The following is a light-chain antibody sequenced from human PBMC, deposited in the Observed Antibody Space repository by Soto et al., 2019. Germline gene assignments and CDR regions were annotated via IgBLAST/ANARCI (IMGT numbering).Light chain of an antibody. V-gene: IGKV3D-20*02. J-gene: IGKJ4*01. Sequence: EFVLTQSPGTLSLSPGERATLSCRASQTVRNNYLAWYQQKPGQAPRLLIYDASSRATGIPDRFSGGGSGTDFTLTISSLEPEDFAVYYCHQRSNWPPLTFGGGTKVEIK. CDR1: QTVRNNY. CDR3: HQRSNWPPLT. CDR2: DAS.